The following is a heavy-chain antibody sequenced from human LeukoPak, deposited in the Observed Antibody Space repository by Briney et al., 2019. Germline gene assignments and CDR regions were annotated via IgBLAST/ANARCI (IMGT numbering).Heavy chain of an antibody. J-gene: IGHJ4*02. CDR2: IRSKIYGGTP. CDR1: GFTVSGNY. V-gene: IGHV3-49*04. Sequence: GGSLRLSCAASGFTVSGNYMSWVRQAPGKGLEWVGFIRSKIYGGTPEYAASVRGRFTISRDDSKGVAYLQMNSLKTEDTAVYYCTRDQTPYYWGQGTLVTVSS. CDR3: TRDQTPYY.